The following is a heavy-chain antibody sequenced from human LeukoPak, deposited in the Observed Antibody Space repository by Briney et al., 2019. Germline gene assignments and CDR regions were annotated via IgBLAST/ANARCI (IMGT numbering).Heavy chain of an antibody. V-gene: IGHV3-30-3*01. CDR1: GFTFSSYA. Sequence: GGSLRLSCAASGFTFSSYAMSWVRQAPGKGLEWVAVISYDGSNKYYADSVKGRFTISRDNSKNTLYLQMNSLRAEDTAVYYCARDLEGELLPGYWGQGTLVTVSS. CDR3: ARDLEGELLPGY. J-gene: IGHJ4*02. CDR2: ISYDGSNK. D-gene: IGHD1-26*01.